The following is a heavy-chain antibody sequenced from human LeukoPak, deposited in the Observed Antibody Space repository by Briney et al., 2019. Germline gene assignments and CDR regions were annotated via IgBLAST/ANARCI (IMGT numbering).Heavy chain of an antibody. CDR3: IRVRPYDSGCFDC. D-gene: IGHD6-19*01. CDR1: GFTFDYIW. Sequence: PGGSLRLSCAASGFTFDYIWMSWVRQPPGKGLEWVGRIKSKTDGETTDYAAPVKGRFTLSRDDSKNTVYLQMNSLKIEDTAVYYCIRVRPYDSGCFDCWGQGTLVIVSS. CDR2: IKSKTDGETT. V-gene: IGHV3-15*01. J-gene: IGHJ4*02.